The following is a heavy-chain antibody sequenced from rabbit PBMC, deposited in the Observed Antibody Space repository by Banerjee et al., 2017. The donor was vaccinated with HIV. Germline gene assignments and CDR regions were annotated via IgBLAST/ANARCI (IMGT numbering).Heavy chain of an antibody. CDR3: ARWAYGGSSYYDL. Sequence: VESGGGLVKPGASLTLTCTASGFSFSSSYYMCWVRQAPGKGLEWIACIDAGSSGSTDYASWAKGRFTISKTSSTTVTLQMTSLTAADTATYFCARWAYGGSSYYDLWGPGTLVTVS. J-gene: IGHJ6*01. V-gene: IGHV1S40*01. D-gene: IGHD8-1*01. CDR2: IDAGSSGST. CDR1: GFSFSSSYY.